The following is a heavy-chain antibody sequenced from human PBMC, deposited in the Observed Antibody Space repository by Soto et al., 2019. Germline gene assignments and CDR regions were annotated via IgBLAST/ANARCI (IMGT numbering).Heavy chain of an antibody. CDR2: ISSYGSDT. CDR3: VSNYAYAEGYYWYGMDV. CDR1: GFTFSRYW. Sequence: EVQLVESGGGLVLPGGSLRLSCAASGFTFSRYWMHWVRQAPGKGLVWVSRISSYGSDTHYADSVKGRFTISRDNAKSTLYLQMNSLRVEDAAVYYCVSNYAYAEGYYWYGMDVWRQGTTVTVSS. V-gene: IGHV3-74*01. D-gene: IGHD3-16*01. J-gene: IGHJ6*02.